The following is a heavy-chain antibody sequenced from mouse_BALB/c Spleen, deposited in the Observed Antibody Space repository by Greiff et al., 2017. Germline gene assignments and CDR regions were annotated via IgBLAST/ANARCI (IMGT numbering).Heavy chain of an antibody. D-gene: IGHD2-4*01. CDR1: GYTFSSYW. Sequence: QVQLQQSGAELMKPGASVKISCKATGYTFSSYWIEWVKQRPGHGLEWIGEILPGSGSTNYNEKFKGKATSTADTSSNTAYMQLSSLTSEDSAVYYCARRAMIKGMDYWGQGTSVTVSS. CDR3: ARRAMIKGMDY. J-gene: IGHJ4*01. V-gene: IGHV1-9*01. CDR2: ILPGSGST.